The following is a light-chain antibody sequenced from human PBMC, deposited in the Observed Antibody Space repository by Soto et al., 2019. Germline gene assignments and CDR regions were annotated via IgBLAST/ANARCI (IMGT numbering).Light chain of an antibody. CDR3: QQFHNLPLT. J-gene: IGKJ4*01. V-gene: IGKV1-33*01. Sequence: DIQMTQSPSSLSASVGDRVTITCQASQHITSYLNWYQQKPGKAPKLLMYDASNLETGVPSRFSGSGSGTDFTFTISSLQPEDGATYYCQQFHNLPLTFGGGTKVEIK. CDR1: QHITSY. CDR2: DAS.